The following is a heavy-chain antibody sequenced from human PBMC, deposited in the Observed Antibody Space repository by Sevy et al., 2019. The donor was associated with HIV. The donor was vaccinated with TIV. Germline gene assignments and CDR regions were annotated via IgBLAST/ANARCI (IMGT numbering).Heavy chain of an antibody. D-gene: IGHD3-22*01. Sequence: GGSLRLSCAASGFTFSSYAMHWVRQAPGKGLEWVAVISYDGSNKYYADSVKGRFTISRDNSKNTLYLQMNSLRAEDTAAYYCAREYYYDSSVLYGMDVWGQGTTVTVSS. V-gene: IGHV3-30-3*01. J-gene: IGHJ6*02. CDR1: GFTFSSYA. CDR3: AREYYYDSSVLYGMDV. CDR2: ISYDGSNK.